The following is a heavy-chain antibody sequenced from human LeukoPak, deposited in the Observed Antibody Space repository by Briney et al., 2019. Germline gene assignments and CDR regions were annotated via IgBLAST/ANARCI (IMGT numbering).Heavy chain of an antibody. J-gene: IGHJ3*01. Sequence: PGGSLRLSCTASGFTFNNNAMSWVRQAPGKGLEWVSAINGGGDATAYTDSVKGRFTISRDNSKNTLYLQMNSLRPEDTAVYYCARCTASCYANAFDVWGQGTLLTVSS. D-gene: IGHD2-2*01. CDR1: GFTFNNNA. CDR3: ARCTASCYANAFDV. CDR2: INGGGDAT. V-gene: IGHV3-23*01.